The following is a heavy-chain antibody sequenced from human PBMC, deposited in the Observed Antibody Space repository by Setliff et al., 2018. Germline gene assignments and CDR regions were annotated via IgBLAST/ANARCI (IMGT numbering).Heavy chain of an antibody. D-gene: IGHD3-10*01. CDR1: GFRINNYD. J-gene: IGHJ4*02. V-gene: IGHV3-72*01. CDR2: SRSKSEGYAT. CDR3: ALMLRGIPF. Sequence: PGGSLRLSCAASGFRINNYDMDWVRQAPGKGLEWLGRSRSKSEGYATYYAASVKDRFIISRDESKTALFLQMNSLRTEDAAIYYCALMLRGIPFWGRGTLVTVSS.